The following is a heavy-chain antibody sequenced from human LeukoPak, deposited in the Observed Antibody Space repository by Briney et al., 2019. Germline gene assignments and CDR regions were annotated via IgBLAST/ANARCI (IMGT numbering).Heavy chain of an antibody. CDR2: IYYSGST. Sequence: PSETLSLTCTVSGGSTNSYFLTWIRQPPGKGLEWIGYIYYSGSTKYNTSLKSRVTISLDTYKTQFSLNLSPVTAADTAVYYCARDIRGYNYGWFDYWGQGTLVTVSS. D-gene: IGHD5-18*01. CDR1: GGSTNSYF. J-gene: IGHJ4*02. V-gene: IGHV4-59*01. CDR3: ARDIRGYNYGWFDY.